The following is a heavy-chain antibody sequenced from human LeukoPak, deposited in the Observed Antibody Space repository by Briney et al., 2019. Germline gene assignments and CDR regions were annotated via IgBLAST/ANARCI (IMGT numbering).Heavy chain of an antibody. V-gene: IGHV1-46*03. CDR2: INPSGGST. D-gene: IGHD2-21*01. CDR1: GYTFTSYY. Sequence: ASVKVSCKASGYTFTSYYMHWVRQAPGQGLEWMGIINPSGGSTSYAQKFQGRVTMTRDTSTSTVYMELSSLRSEDTAVCYCASATPLYIPFGDLWGGFDYWGQGTLVTVSS. J-gene: IGHJ4*02. CDR3: ASATPLYIPFGDLWGGFDY.